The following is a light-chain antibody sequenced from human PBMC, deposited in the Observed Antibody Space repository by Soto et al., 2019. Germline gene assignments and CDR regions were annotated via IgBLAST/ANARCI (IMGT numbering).Light chain of an antibody. V-gene: IGKV3-20*01. Sequence: SVVTQSPGTLSLFPGEGATLSCRTSQSISSTYLAWYQQRPGQAPRLLIYAASSRATGIPDRFSGSGSGTDFPLTISRLEPEDFAVYYCQQYFCSLYTFGQGTKLEIK. CDR1: QSISSTY. J-gene: IGKJ2*01. CDR3: QQYFCSLYT. CDR2: AAS.